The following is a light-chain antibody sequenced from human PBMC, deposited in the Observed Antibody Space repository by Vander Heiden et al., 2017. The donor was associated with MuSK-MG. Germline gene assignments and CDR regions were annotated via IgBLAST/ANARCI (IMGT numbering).Light chain of an antibody. CDR1: NIGSKS. Sequence: SYVLTQPPSVSVAPGQTANITCGGNNIGSKSVHWYQQKPGQAPVLVVYADSDRPSGSPELFSASKSGNTATLTISRVEAVDEADYYCQVWESSSDHPYVFGTGTKVTVL. CDR3: QVWESSSDHPYV. CDR2: ADS. J-gene: IGLJ1*01. V-gene: IGLV3-21*02.